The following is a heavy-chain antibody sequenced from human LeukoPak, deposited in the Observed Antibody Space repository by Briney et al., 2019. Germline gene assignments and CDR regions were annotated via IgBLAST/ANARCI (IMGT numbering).Heavy chain of an antibody. D-gene: IGHD3-3*01. J-gene: IGHJ6*03. CDR3: ARLFNPAGYYDFWSGYRTYYMDV. CDR2: IYYSGST. Sequence: PSETLSLTCTVSGGSISSSSYYWGWIRQPPGKGLEWIGSIYYSGSTYYNPSLKSRVTISVDTSKNRFSLKLSSVTAADTAVYYCARLFNPAGYYDFWSGYRTYYMDVWGKGTTVTVSS. V-gene: IGHV4-39*01. CDR1: GGSISSSSYY.